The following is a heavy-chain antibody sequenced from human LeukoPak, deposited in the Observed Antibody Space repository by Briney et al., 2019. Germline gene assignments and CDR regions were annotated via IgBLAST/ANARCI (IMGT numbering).Heavy chain of an antibody. J-gene: IGHJ4*02. CDR1: GFSFSDYD. V-gene: IGHV3-21*01. Sequence: PGGSLRLSCSASGFSFSDYDMNWFRQAPGKGLEWISSISGRSSHVYYGDSVKGRFSISRDNAMNSVFIQMNSLGVDDTAVYYCGRAFPPLRTASAGDLWGQGTLVTVSS. D-gene: IGHD3-16*01. CDR2: ISGRSSHV. CDR3: GRAFPPLRTASAGDL.